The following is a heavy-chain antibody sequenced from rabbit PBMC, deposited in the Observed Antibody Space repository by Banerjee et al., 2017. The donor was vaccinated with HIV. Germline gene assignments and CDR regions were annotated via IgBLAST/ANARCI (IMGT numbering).Heavy chain of an antibody. V-gene: IGHV1S40*01. Sequence: VESGGGLVKPGASLTLTCKAYGFSFRSDYDMRWVRQAPGKGLELFACIYTSRGSTYYASWAKGRFTISKTSSTVDLKMTSLTAADTATYFCARERYDNYGDYDLWGQGTLVTVS. CDR3: ARERYDNYGDYDL. CDR2: IYTSRGST. J-gene: IGHJ4*01. D-gene: IGHD2-1*01. CDR1: GFSFRSDYD.